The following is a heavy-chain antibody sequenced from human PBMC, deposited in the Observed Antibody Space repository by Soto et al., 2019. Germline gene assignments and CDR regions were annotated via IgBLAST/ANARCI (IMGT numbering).Heavy chain of an antibody. CDR2: ISDDGVSK. V-gene: IGHV3-30*03. D-gene: IGHD3-10*01. CDR3: ARAYYFGSGTSYTLYY. J-gene: IGHJ4*02. Sequence: GGSLRLSCAASGFTFSDYYMSWIRQAPGKGLEWVAAISDDGVSKYYADSVQGRFTITRDNSESAVFLQMNSLRPDDTALYFCARAYYFGSGTSYTLYYWGQGTQVTVSS. CDR1: GFTFSDYY.